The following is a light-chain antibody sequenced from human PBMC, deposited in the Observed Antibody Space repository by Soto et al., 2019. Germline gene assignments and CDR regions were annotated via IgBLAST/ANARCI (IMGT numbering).Light chain of an antibody. CDR1: QSISSW. CDR2: DAS. J-gene: IGKJ1*01. Sequence: DIKMTQSPSTLSASVGDRVTITCRASQSISSWLAWYQQKPGKAPKLLIYDASSLESGVPSRFSGSGSGTEFTLTISSLQPDDFATYYCQQYNSDSSTFGQGTKVDIK. CDR3: QQYNSDSST. V-gene: IGKV1-5*01.